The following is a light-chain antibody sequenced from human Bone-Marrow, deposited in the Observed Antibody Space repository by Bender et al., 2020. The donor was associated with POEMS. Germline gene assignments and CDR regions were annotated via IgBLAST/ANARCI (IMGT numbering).Light chain of an antibody. V-gene: IGLV2-11*01. CDR1: SSDVGNYNF. J-gene: IGLJ1*01. Sequence: QSALTQPRSVSGSPGQSVTISCTGTSSDVGNYNFVSWYQQHPGQAPKVMIYDVSKRPSGVPDRFSGSKSGNTAYLTISGLQAEDEADYYCSSYTSSSSLVFGTGTKVTVL. CDR2: DVS. CDR3: SSYTSSSSLV.